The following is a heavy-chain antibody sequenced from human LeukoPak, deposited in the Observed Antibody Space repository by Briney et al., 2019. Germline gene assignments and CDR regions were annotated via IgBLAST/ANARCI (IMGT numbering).Heavy chain of an antibody. Sequence: PGGSLRLSCAASGFPLSSYVMHWVRQPQGEGLEWVAVISHDGSKKYSAESVKGRFTISRDNSKNTLYLQMNSLRAEDTAVYYCARANGQLWTTPDYWGQGTLVTISS. CDR2: ISHDGSKK. J-gene: IGHJ4*02. CDR1: GFPLSSYV. V-gene: IGHV3-30*03. D-gene: IGHD5-18*01. CDR3: ARANGQLWTTPDY.